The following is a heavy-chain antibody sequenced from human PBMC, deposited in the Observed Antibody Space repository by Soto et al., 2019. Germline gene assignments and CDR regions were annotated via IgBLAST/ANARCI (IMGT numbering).Heavy chain of an antibody. CDR3: ARVAAKMAGVDP. D-gene: IGHD2-15*01. J-gene: IGHJ5*02. CDR2: IYYSANT. V-gene: IGHV4-61*01. Sequence: QVQLQESGRRLVRPSETLSLTCTVSGGSVTSGTFYWSWIRQPPGKGLEWIGEIYYSANTNYNPSLKSRVTISADTSKNQFSLRLSSVTAADTAVYYWARVAAKMAGVDPWGPGTLVTVS. CDR1: GGSVTSGTFY.